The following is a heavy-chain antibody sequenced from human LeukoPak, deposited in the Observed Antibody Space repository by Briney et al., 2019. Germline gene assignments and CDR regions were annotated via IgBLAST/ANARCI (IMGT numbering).Heavy chain of an antibody. D-gene: IGHD1-7*01. CDR1: GFTFSSYA. V-gene: IGHV3-30-3*01. Sequence: GRSLRLSCAASGFTFSSYAMNWVRQAPGKGLEWVAFISYDGSNKYYADSVKGRFTISRDNSKNTLYLQMNSLRAEDTAVYYCARDGSDWNYAYYYYGMDVWGQGTTVTVSS. J-gene: IGHJ6*02. CDR3: ARDGSDWNYAYYYYGMDV. CDR2: ISYDGSNK.